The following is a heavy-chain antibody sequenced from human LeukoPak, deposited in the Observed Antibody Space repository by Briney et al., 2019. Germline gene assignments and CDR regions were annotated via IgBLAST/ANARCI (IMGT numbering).Heavy chain of an antibody. D-gene: IGHD3-22*01. CDR3: ARVDYYDSSSYYYYFDY. CDR2: ISYDGSNK. CDR1: GFTFSSYG. V-gene: IGHV3-30*03. Sequence: GGSLRLSCAASGFTFSSYGMHWVRQAPGKGLEWVAVISYDGSNKYYADSVKGRFTISRDNSKNTLYLQMNSLRSEDTAVYYCARVDYYDSSSYYYYFDYWGQGTLVTVSS. J-gene: IGHJ4*02.